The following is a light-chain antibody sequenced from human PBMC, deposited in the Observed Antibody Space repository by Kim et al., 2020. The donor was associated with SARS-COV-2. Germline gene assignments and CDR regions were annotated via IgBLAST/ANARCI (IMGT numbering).Light chain of an antibody. V-gene: IGKV3-20*01. CDR2: GAS. CDR3: QQYGSPPYT. Sequence: EIVLTQSPGALSLSPGEGGTLSCRASQSVSSNYLAWYQQKPGQSPRLIIYGASSRATGIPDRFSGSGSGTDFTLTISRLEPEDFAVYYCQQYGSPPYTFGQGTKLEI. J-gene: IGKJ2*01. CDR1: QSVSSNY.